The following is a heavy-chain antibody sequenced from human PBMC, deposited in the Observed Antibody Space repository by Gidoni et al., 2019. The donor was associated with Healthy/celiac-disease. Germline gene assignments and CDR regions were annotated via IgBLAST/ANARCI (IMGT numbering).Heavy chain of an antibody. V-gene: IGHV3-72*01. CDR2: TRNKANSYTS. J-gene: IGHJ6*02. CDR1: GFTFRDHY. CDR3: ARELGGDSSGYYYDYYYYGMDV. D-gene: IGHD3-22*01. Sequence: EVQLVECAGCWVQPGGSLRLSCAASGFTFRDHYMDWVRHDPGKGLEWVGRTRNKANSYTSEYAASVKGRFTISRDDSKNSLYLQMNSLKTEDTAVYYCARELGGDSSGYYYDYYYYGMDVWGQGTTVTVSS.